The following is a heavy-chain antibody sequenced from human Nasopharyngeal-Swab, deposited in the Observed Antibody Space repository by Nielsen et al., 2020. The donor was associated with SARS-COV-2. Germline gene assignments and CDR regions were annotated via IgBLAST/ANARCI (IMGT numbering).Heavy chain of an antibody. V-gene: IGHV3-74*01. CDR2: IKSDGSST. J-gene: IGHJ4*02. Sequence: GGSLRLSCAASGFTFSSYWMHWVRQVPGKGLVWVARIKSDGSSTSSADSVKGRFTISRDNAKNTLYLQMNSLRAEDTAVYYCARAYYFDSWGQGTLVTVSS. CDR3: ARAYYFDS. CDR1: GFTFSSYW.